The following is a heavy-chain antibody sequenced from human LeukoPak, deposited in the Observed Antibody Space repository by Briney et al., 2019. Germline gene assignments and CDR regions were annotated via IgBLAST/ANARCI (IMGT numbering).Heavy chain of an antibody. J-gene: IGHJ4*02. CDR3: ARDNGWARDY. CDR2: ISYDGSNK. V-gene: IGHV3-30*03. D-gene: IGHD6-19*01. CDR1: GFTFSSYG. Sequence: GGSLRLSCAASGFTFSSYGMHWVRQAPGKGLEWVAVISYDGSNKYYADSVKGRFTISRDNAKNSLYLQMNSLRAEDTAVYYCARDNGWARDYWGQGTLVTVSS.